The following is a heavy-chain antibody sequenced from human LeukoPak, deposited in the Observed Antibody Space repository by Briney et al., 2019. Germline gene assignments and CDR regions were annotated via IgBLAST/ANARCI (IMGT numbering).Heavy chain of an antibody. CDR3: ARDRGYGVVRWFDP. J-gene: IGHJ5*02. V-gene: IGHV4-59*12. CDR1: GGSISSYY. CDR2: IYYSGST. Sequence: SETLSLTCTVSGGSISSYYWSWIRQPPGRGLEWIGYIYYSGSTNYNPSLKSRVTISVDTSKNQFSLKLRSVTAADTAVYYCARDRGYGVVRWFDPWGQGTLVTVSS. D-gene: IGHD3-10*01.